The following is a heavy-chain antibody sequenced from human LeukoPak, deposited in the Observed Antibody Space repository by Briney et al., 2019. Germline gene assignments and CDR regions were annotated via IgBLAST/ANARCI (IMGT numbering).Heavy chain of an antibody. CDR1: GFTFSSYS. V-gene: IGHV3-48*01. CDR3: ARQTLRDGYNY. D-gene: IGHD5-24*01. J-gene: IGHJ4*02. CDR2: ISSSSSTI. Sequence: GGSLRLSCAASGFTFSSYSMNWVRQAPGKGLEWVSYISSSSSTIYYADSVKGRFTISRDNAKNSLYLQINSLSAESTAVYYCARQTLRDGYNYWGQGTLVTVSS.